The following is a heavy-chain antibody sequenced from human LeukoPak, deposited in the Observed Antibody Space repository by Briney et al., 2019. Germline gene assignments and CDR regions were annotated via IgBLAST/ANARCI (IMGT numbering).Heavy chain of an antibody. CDR1: GYTFINYY. J-gene: IGHJ5*02. CDR2: INPSGGST. D-gene: IGHD6-13*01. Sequence: ASVKVSCKTSGYTFINYYIHWVRQAPGQGLEWMGIINPSGGSTDYAPKFQGRVSMTWDMSTSTVYIELSGLRSEDTAVYYCASRSSWILWGGWFDPWGQGTLVTVSS. V-gene: IGHV1-46*01. CDR3: ASRSSWILWGGWFDP.